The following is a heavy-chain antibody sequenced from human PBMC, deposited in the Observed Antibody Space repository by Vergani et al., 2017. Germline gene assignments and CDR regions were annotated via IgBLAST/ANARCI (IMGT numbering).Heavy chain of an antibody. V-gene: IGHV4-4*07. Sequence: QVQLQESGPGLVKPSQTLSLTCSVSGASINSRYYWSWVRQPAGKGLQWVGRVYFTGSTDYNPALRSRVSVSIDTSRNQFPLKFHSVSAEDTAMYFCARAEFSTHYDGQSYYFDFWGQGTPVTVSS. CDR3: ARAEFSTHYDGQSYYFDF. CDR1: GASINSRYY. CDR2: VYFTGST. D-gene: IGHD3-3*01. J-gene: IGHJ4*02.